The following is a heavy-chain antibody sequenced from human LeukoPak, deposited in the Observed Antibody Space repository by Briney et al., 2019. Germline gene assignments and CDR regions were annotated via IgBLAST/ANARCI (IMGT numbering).Heavy chain of an antibody. CDR3: AKHYDISGYYPY. CDR1: GFTFSTYA. V-gene: IGHV3-23*01. CDR2: ISGGGGST. Sequence: PGGSLRLSCAASGFTFSTYAMSWVRQAPGKGLEWVPAISGGGGSTHYADSVKGRFTISRDNSKNTLFLQMSSLRADDTAIYYCAKHYDISGYYPYWGQGTLVTVSS. J-gene: IGHJ4*02. D-gene: IGHD3-22*01.